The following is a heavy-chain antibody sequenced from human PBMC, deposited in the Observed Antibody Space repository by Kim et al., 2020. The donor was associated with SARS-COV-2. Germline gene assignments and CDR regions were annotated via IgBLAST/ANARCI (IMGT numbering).Heavy chain of an antibody. D-gene: IGHD3-3*01. Sequence: SVKGRFTISRDNSKNTLYLQMNSLRAEDTAVYYCAKGYYDFWSDPDAFDIWGQGTMVTVSS. J-gene: IGHJ3*02. CDR3: AKGYYDFWSDPDAFDI. V-gene: IGHV3-30*02.